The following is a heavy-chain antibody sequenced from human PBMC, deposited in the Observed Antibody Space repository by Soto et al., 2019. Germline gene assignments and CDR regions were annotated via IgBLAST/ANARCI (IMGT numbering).Heavy chain of an antibody. D-gene: IGHD4-17*01. Sequence: QVQLVESGGGVVQPGRSLRLSCAASGFTFSSYGMHWVRQAPGKGLEWVAVISYDGSNKYYADSVKGRFTISRDNSKNTLYLQMNSLRAEDTAVYYCAKHHTEDAFDIWGHGTMVTVSS. CDR1: GFTFSSYG. CDR3: AKHHTEDAFDI. CDR2: ISYDGSNK. V-gene: IGHV3-30*18. J-gene: IGHJ3*02.